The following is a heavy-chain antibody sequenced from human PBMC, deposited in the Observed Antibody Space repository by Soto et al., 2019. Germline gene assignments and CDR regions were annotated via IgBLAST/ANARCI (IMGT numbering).Heavy chain of an antibody. V-gene: IGHV4-34*01. Sequence: QVQLQQWGAGLLKPSETLSLTCAVYGGSFSGYYWTWIRQTPGKGLEWIGESHHSGRTNYNPSRKSRVSISADTSKTLFSLNRTCVTSADTAVDYCARGECSSNFCFTRWALDIWGQGTVGTGSS. CDR2: SHHSGRT. J-gene: IGHJ3*02. CDR1: GGSFSGYY. CDR3: ARGECSSNFCFTRWALDI. D-gene: IGHD2-2*01.